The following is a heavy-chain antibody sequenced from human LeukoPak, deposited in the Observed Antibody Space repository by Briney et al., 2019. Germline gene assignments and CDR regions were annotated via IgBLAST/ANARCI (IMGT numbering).Heavy chain of an antibody. D-gene: IGHD2-2*02. Sequence: PSETLSLTCTVSGGSISSGGYYWSWLRQHPGKGLEWIGYIHYTGSTYYNPSLKSRVTISVDTSKNQFSLKLSSVTAADTAVYYCARGLPAAILPFDYWGQGTLVTVSS. CDR1: GGSISSGGYY. J-gene: IGHJ4*02. V-gene: IGHV4-31*03. CDR2: IHYTGST. CDR3: ARGLPAAILPFDY.